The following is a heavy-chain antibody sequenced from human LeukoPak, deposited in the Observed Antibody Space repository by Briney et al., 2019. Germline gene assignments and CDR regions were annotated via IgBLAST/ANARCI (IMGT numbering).Heavy chain of an antibody. CDR3: ARGEGARDGYNYAGPFYFDY. D-gene: IGHD5-24*01. Sequence: PSETLSLTCTVSGGSISSSNYYWGWIRQPPGKGLEWIGSIYYSGSTYYNPSLKSRVTISIDTSKNQFSLKLNSMTAADTAVYYCARGEGARDGYNYAGPFYFDYWGHGTLVTVSS. V-gene: IGHV4-39*07. J-gene: IGHJ4*01. CDR1: GGSISSSNYY. CDR2: IYYSGST.